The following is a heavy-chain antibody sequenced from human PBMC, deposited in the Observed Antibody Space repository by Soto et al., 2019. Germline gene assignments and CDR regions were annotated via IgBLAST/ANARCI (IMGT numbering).Heavy chain of an antibody. CDR3: ARRIAVALGPMYYFDY. CDR1: GFTFSSYV. Sequence: PGGSLRLSCAASGFTFSSYVMSWVRQATGKGLEWVSAISGSGGSTYYADSVKGRFTISRDNSKNTLYLQMNSLRAEDTAVYYCARRIAVALGPMYYFDYWGQGTLVTVSS. J-gene: IGHJ4*02. CDR2: ISGSGGST. V-gene: IGHV3-23*01. D-gene: IGHD6-19*01.